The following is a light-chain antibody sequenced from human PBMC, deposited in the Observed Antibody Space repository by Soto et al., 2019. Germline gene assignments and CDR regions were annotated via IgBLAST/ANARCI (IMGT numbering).Light chain of an antibody. CDR1: QSVGSN. V-gene: IGKV3-15*01. Sequence: EIVMTQSPVTLSVSPGERATLSCRASQSVGSNLAWYQQKPGQAPRLLLYGASTRATGIPGRFSGSGSGTELTLTITSLQSEDFAVYYCQQHNYWPSFGQGTKLEFK. CDR2: GAS. J-gene: IGKJ2*01. CDR3: QQHNYWPS.